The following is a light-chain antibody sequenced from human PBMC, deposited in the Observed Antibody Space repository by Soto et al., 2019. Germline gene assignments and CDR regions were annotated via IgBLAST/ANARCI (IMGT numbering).Light chain of an antibody. CDR3: QQYNSYSPRT. Sequence: DIQMTQSPSTLSASVGDRVTITCRASQSISSWLAWYQQKPGKAPKLLIYKASSLESGVPSRFSGSGSGTEFTLTISSLQPDDFETYDCQQYNSYSPRTFGQGTKVEIK. V-gene: IGKV1-5*03. CDR1: QSISSW. J-gene: IGKJ1*01. CDR2: KAS.